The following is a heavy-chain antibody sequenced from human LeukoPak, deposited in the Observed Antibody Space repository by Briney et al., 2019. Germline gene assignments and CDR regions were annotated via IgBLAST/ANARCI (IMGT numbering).Heavy chain of an antibody. Sequence: SQTLSLTCAISGDSVSVKSDVWNWIRQSPSRGLEWLGRTYYGSKWINDYATSVKSRIIISPDTSKNQFSLHLNSVTPEDTAVYYCARDADWAYDAFDIWGQGTMVTVSS. J-gene: IGHJ3*02. CDR3: ARDADWAYDAFDI. CDR1: GDSVSVKSDV. CDR2: TYYGSKWIN. D-gene: IGHD3-9*01. V-gene: IGHV6-1*01.